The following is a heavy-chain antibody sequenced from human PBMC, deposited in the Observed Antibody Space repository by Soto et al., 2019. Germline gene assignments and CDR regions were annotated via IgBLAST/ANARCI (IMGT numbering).Heavy chain of an antibody. CDR1: GGSIISYY. CDR3: ARQVGGWAPWYFDY. CDR2: IYYSGST. V-gene: IGHV4-59*08. J-gene: IGHJ4*02. D-gene: IGHD6-19*01. Sequence: SETLSLTCTVSGGSIISYYWSWILQPPWKGLEWIGYIYYSGSTNYNPSLKSRVTISVDTSKNQFSLKLSSVTAADTAVYYCARQVGGWAPWYFDYWGQGTLVTVSS.